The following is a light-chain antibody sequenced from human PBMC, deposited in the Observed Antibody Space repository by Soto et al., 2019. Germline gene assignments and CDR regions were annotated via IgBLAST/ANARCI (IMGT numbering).Light chain of an antibody. J-gene: IGKJ4*01. Sequence: EIVMTPSPATLSVSPGERATLSCRASQSVSSNLAWYQQKPGQTPRLLIYDTSTRATGVPTRFSGSRSGAEFTLTINSLQSEDFAVYYCQPYNNWPLTFGGGTKVDIK. CDR2: DTS. CDR1: QSVSSN. V-gene: IGKV3-15*01. CDR3: QPYNNWPLT.